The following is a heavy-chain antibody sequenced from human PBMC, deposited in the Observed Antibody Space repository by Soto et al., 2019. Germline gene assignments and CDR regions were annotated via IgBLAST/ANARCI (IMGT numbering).Heavy chain of an antibody. D-gene: IGHD1-1*01. J-gene: IGHJ4*02. V-gene: IGHV3-49*03. CDR2: IRSKPLGGTT. CDR3: TRWKETYTDY. CDR1: GYIYADYA. Sequence: EVQVVESGGGLVQPGRSLRLSCTASGYIYADYAMSWFRQAPGKGLEWVAFIRSKPLGGTTEYAASVEGRFTVSRDESKPTAYLQMNSLKTEDTAVYYCTRWKETYTDYWGQGTLVTVSS.